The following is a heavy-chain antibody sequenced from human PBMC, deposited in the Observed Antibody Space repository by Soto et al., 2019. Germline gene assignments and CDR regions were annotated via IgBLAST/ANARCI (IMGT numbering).Heavy chain of an antibody. V-gene: IGHV3-23*01. Sequence: PGGSLRLSCAASGFTFRSYAMSWVRQAPGKGLEWVSAISGSGGSTYYADSVKGRFTISRDNSKNTLYLQISSLRAEDTAVYYCAKEESGWSNTFDYWGQGTLVTVSS. CDR3: AKEESGWSNTFDY. J-gene: IGHJ4*02. D-gene: IGHD6-19*01. CDR2: ISGSGGST. CDR1: GFTFRSYA.